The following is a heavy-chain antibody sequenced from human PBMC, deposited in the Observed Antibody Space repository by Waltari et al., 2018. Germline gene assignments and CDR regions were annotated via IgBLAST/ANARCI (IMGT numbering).Heavy chain of an antibody. CDR2: INHSGST. CDR1: GGSFSGYY. D-gene: IGHD3-3*01. V-gene: IGHV4-34*01. Sequence: QVQLQQWGAGLLKPSETLSLTCAVYGGSFSGYYWSWIRQPPGKGLEWIGEINHSGSTNYNPSLKSRVTISVETSKNQFSLKLSSVTAADTAVYYCARGGNYDFWSGYFNYYYYYGMDVWGQGTTVTVSS. J-gene: IGHJ6*02. CDR3: ARGGNYDFWSGYFNYYYYYGMDV.